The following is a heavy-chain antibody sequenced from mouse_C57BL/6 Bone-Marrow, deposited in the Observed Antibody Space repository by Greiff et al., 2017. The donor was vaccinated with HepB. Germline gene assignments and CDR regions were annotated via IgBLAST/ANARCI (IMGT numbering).Heavy chain of an antibody. CDR3: ARDDYDGYYAMDY. CDR1: GYTFTSYW. Sequence: QVQLQQSGAELMKPGASVKLSCKASGYTFTSYWMHWVKQRPGQGLEWIGEIDPSDSYTNYNQKFKGKSTLTVDKSSSTAYMQLSSLTSEDSAVYYCARDDYDGYYAMDYWGQGTSVTVSS. D-gene: IGHD2-4*01. J-gene: IGHJ4*01. CDR2: IDPSDSYT. V-gene: IGHV1-69*01.